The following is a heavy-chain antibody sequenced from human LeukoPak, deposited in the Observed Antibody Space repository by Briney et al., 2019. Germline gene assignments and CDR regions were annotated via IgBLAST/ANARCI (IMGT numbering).Heavy chain of an antibody. Sequence: SETLSLTCTLSGGSISSYYWSWIRQPPGKGLEWIGYIYYSGSTNYNPSLKSRVTISVDTSKNQFSLKLSSVTAADTAVYYCARDTLLDAFDIWGQGTMVTVSS. V-gene: IGHV4-59*01. CDR3: ARDTLLDAFDI. J-gene: IGHJ3*02. CDR1: GGSISSYY. CDR2: IYYSGST.